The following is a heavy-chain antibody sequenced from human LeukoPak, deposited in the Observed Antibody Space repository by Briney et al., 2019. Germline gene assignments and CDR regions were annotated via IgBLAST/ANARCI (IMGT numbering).Heavy chain of an antibody. V-gene: IGHV3-48*02. Sequence: GGSLRLSCAASGFTFSRYSMNWVRQAPGKVPQWVSYISSSSSAIYYADSVRGRFTISRDNAKTSLYLQMNSLRDEDTAVYYCARDGEMATNPYYFDYWGQGTLVTVSS. J-gene: IGHJ4*02. CDR2: ISSSSSAI. D-gene: IGHD5-24*01. CDR1: GFTFSRYS. CDR3: ARDGEMATNPYYFDY.